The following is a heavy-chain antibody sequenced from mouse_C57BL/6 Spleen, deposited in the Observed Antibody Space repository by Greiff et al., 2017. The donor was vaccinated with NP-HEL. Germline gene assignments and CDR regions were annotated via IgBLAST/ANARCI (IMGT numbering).Heavy chain of an antibody. Sequence: VQLQQPGAELVMPGASVKLSCKASGYTFTSYWMHWVKQRPGQGLEWIGEIDPSDSYTNYNQKFKGKSTLTVDKSSSTAYMQLSSLTSEDSAVYNCARGDYDGFYYFDDWGQGTTLTVSS. CDR3: ARGDYDGFYYFDD. CDR2: IDPSDSYT. D-gene: IGHD2-4*01. J-gene: IGHJ2*01. V-gene: IGHV1-69*01. CDR1: GYTFTSYW.